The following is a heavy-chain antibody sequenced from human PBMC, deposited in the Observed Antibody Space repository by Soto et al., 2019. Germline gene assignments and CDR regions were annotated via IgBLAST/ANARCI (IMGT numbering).Heavy chain of an antibody. V-gene: IGHV1-2*04. CDR2: INPNSGGT. Sequence: ASVKVSCKASGYTFTGYYMHRVRQAPGQGLEWMGWINPNSGGTNYAQKFQGWVTMTRDTSISTAYMELSRLRSDDTAVYYCARGLLLEPLGGYGMDVWGQGTTVTVSS. D-gene: IGHD1-1*01. CDR3: ARGLLLEPLGGYGMDV. J-gene: IGHJ6*02. CDR1: GYTFTGYY.